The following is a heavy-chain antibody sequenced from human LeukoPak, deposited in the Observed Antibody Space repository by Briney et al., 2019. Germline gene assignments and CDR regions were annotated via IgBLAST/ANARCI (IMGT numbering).Heavy chain of an antibody. CDR3: ARVPPGSFDY. J-gene: IGHJ4*02. Sequence: ASVKVSCKASGYTFSNYGISWVRQAPGQGLEWMGWISAYNRKTDYAQKFQGRVTMTTDTSTSTSYMELRSLRSDDTAVYYCARVPPGSFDYWGQGTLVTVSS. CDR2: ISAYNRKT. V-gene: IGHV1-18*01. D-gene: IGHD1-14*01. CDR1: GYTFSNYG.